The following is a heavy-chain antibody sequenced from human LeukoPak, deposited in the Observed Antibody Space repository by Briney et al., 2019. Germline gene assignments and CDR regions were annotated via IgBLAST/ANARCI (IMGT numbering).Heavy chain of an antibody. D-gene: IGHD5-24*01. J-gene: IGHJ4*02. Sequence: GGSMRLACAASGFTFGNAWMSWVRQAPGKGLEWVGRIKSKTDGGTTDYSAPVKGRFTISRDDSKNTLYLQMNSLKTEDTAVYYCTTRADNGVEGYWGQGTLVTVSS. CDR3: TTRADNGVEGY. V-gene: IGHV3-15*01. CDR2: IKSKTDGGTT. CDR1: GFTFGNAW.